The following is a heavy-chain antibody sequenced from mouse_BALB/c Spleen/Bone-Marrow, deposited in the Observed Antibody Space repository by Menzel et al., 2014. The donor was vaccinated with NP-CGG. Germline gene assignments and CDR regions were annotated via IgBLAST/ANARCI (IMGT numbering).Heavy chain of an antibody. CDR2: IWAGGST. CDR3: ARVLEGFAY. CDR1: GFSLTSYG. Sequence: VQLQQSGPGLVAPSQSLSITYTVSGFSLTSYGVHWVRQPPGKGLEWLGVIWAGGSTNYNSALMSRLSISKDNSKSQVFLKMNSLQTDDTAMYYCARVLEGFAYWGQGTLVTVSA. V-gene: IGHV2-9*02. J-gene: IGHJ3*01.